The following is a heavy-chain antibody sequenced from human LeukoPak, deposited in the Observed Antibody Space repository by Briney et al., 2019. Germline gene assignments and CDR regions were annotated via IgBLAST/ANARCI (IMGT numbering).Heavy chain of an antibody. CDR3: ARDVGSSWYGDYYYGMDV. V-gene: IGHV1-18*01. CDR2: ISAYNGNT. CDR1: GYTFTSYG. D-gene: IGHD6-13*01. Sequence: ASVKVSCKASGYTFTSYGISWVRQAPGQGLEWMGWISAYNGNTNYAQKLQGRVTMTTDTSTSTAYMELRSLRSEDTAVYYCARDVGSSWYGDYYYGMDVWGQGTTVTVSS. J-gene: IGHJ6*02.